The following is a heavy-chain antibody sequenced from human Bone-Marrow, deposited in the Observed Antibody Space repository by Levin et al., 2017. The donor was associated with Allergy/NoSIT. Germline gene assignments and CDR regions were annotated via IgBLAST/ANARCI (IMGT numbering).Heavy chain of an antibody. CDR3: ARGWFGELLAH. Sequence: GGSLRLSCAASGFTVSSNYMSWVRQAPGKGPEWVSVIYSGGSTYYADSVKGRFTISRDNSKNTLYLQMNSLRAEDTAVYYCARGWFGELLAHWGQGTLVTVSS. CDR2: IYSGGST. V-gene: IGHV3-53*01. J-gene: IGHJ4*02. CDR1: GFTVSSNY. D-gene: IGHD3-10*01.